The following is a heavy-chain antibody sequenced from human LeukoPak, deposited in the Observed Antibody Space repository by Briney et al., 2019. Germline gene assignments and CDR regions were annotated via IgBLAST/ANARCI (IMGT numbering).Heavy chain of an antibody. CDR3: ARRGYCSTTSCCWFDP. D-gene: IGHD2-2*03. CDR2: IYPGDSDP. Sequence: GESLNLSCKGPGYSFPSYWIAWVRQVPGKGLEWMGSIYPGDSDPRYTPPFQGQVTISADKSISTAYLQWSSLNASDTAVFYCARRGYCSTTSCCWFDPWGQGTLVTVSS. J-gene: IGHJ5*02. CDR1: GYSFPSYW. V-gene: IGHV5-51*01.